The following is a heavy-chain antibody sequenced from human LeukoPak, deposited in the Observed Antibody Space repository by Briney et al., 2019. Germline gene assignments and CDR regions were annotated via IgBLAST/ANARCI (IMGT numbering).Heavy chain of an antibody. J-gene: IGHJ4*02. CDR3: ASMYGDYAY. V-gene: IGHV4-39*01. Sequence: NPSETPSLTCTVSGGSISSSSYYWGWIRQPPGKGLEWIGSIYYSGSTYYNPSLKSRVTISVDTSKNQFSLKLSSVTAADTAVYYCASMYGDYAYWGQGTLVTVSS. CDR1: GGSISSSSYY. CDR2: IYYSGST. D-gene: IGHD4-17*01.